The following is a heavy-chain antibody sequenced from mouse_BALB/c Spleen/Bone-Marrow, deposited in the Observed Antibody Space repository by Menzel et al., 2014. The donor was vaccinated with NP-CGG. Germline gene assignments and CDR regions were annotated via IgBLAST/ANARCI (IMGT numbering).Heavy chain of an antibody. CDR1: GFTFXTYG. J-gene: IGHJ3*01. V-gene: IGHV5-6-3*01. CDR2: INNNGGST. CDR3: ARDHVVGY. Sequence: EVMLVESGGGLVQPGGSLKLSCAASGFTFXTYGMSWVRQTPDKRLELVASINNNGGSTYYPDSVKSRFTISRDNAKNALYLQMSSLKSEDTAMYYCARDHVVGYWGQGTLVTVSA.